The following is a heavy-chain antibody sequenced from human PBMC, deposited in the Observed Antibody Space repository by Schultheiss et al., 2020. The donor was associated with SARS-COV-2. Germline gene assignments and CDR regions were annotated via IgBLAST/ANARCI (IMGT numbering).Heavy chain of an antibody. CDR3: ARAGDYDDYYYYGMDV. J-gene: IGHJ6*02. CDR1: GYSISSGYY. D-gene: IGHD4-17*01. V-gene: IGHV4-38-2*01. CDR2: IYHSGST. Sequence: SETLSLTCAVSGYSISSGYYWGWIRQPPGKGLEWIGSIYHSGSTYYNPSLKSRVTISVDTSKNQFSLKLSSVTAADTAVYYCARAGDYDDYYYYGMDVWGQGTTVTVSS.